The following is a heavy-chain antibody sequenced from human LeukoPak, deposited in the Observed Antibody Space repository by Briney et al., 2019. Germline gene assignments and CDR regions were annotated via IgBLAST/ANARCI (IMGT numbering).Heavy chain of an antibody. Sequence: PSETLSLTCTVSGGSISSHYWSWIRQPPGKGLEWIGYIYYSGSTNYNPSLKSRVTISVDTSKNQFSLKLSSVTAADTAVYYCARLDYGDYGAGYWGQGTLVTVSS. J-gene: IGHJ4*02. D-gene: IGHD4-17*01. V-gene: IGHV4-59*08. CDR2: IYYSGST. CDR1: GGSISSHY. CDR3: ARLDYGDYGAGY.